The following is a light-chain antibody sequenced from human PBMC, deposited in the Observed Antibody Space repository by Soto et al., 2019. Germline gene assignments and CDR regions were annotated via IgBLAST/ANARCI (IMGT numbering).Light chain of an antibody. CDR3: SSYAGNDFVV. V-gene: IGLV2-14*03. J-gene: IGLJ3*02. Sequence: QLVLTQPASVSGSPGQSIAIPCTGSTSDVDTYNFVSWYQHHPGKAPKLIIYDVNKRPSGVSNRFSGSKSGYTASLIISELQAADEADYYCSSYAGNDFVVFGGGTKLTVL. CDR1: TSDVDTYNF. CDR2: DVN.